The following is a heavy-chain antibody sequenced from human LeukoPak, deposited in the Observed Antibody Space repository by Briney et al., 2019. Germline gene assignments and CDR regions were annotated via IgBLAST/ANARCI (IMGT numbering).Heavy chain of an antibody. J-gene: IGHJ5*02. CDR3: ARAAGYCSSTSCYFFDP. CDR1: GGTFSSYA. CDR2: IIPILGIA. D-gene: IGHD2-2*01. V-gene: IGHV1-69*04. Sequence: ASVKVSCKASGGTFSSYAISLVRQAPGQGLEWMGRIIPILGIANYAQKFQGRVTITVDKSTSTAYMELSSLRSEDTAVYYCARAAGYCSSTSCYFFDPWGQGTLVTVSS.